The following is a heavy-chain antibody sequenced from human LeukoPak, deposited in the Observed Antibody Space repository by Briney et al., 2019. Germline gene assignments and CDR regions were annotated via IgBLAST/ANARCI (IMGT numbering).Heavy chain of an antibody. Sequence: GSLRLSCAASGFTFSSSSMSWIRQSPGKGLEWIGYIYSSGSTNYNPSLKSRVTISVDTSKNQFSLKLSSVTAADTAVYYCATMVQGVHTYFGSWGQGNLVAVSS. J-gene: IGHJ4*02. V-gene: IGHV4-59*01. D-gene: IGHD3-10*01. CDR1: GFTFSSSS. CDR2: IYSSGST. CDR3: ATMVQGVHTYFGS.